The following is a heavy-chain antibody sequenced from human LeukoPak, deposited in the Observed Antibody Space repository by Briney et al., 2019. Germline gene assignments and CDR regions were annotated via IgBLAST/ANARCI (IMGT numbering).Heavy chain of an antibody. CDR1: GFTFSSYW. CDR3: ARGRGLDV. V-gene: IGHV3-7*03. CDR2: INHNGNVN. Sequence: PGGSLRLSCAASGFTFSSYWMNWARQAPGKGLEWVASINHNGNVNYYVDSVKGRFTISRDNSRNTLYLQMKSLRAEDTAAYYCARGRGLDVWGQGTTVIVSS. D-gene: IGHD2-15*01. J-gene: IGHJ6*02.